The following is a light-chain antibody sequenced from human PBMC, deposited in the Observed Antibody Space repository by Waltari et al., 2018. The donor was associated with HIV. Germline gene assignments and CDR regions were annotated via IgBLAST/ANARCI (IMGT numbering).Light chain of an antibody. Sequence: DIQMTQSPSTLSASIGDRVTITCRVTQSISNYLAWYQQNPWKVPKLLIYRASSLESGVPSRFSGSGSGTEFTLTISSLQPDDFATYYCQQYKINWMFGQGTKVEIK. CDR1: QSISNY. J-gene: IGKJ1*01. V-gene: IGKV1-5*03. CDR2: RAS. CDR3: QQYKINWM.